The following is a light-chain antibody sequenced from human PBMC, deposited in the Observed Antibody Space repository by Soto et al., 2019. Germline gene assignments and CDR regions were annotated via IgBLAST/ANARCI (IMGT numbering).Light chain of an antibody. CDR2: RNN. CDR3: AAWDDALSGVL. J-gene: IGLJ2*01. CDR1: GSNIGVNY. V-gene: IGLV1-47*01. Sequence: QLVLTQPPSASGTPGQRVTISCSGSGSNIGVNYVYWYQQFPGTAPKLLIYRNNQRPSGVPDRFSGSKSGTSVSLAISGLRSEDEADYYCAAWDDALSGVLFGGGTKLTVL.